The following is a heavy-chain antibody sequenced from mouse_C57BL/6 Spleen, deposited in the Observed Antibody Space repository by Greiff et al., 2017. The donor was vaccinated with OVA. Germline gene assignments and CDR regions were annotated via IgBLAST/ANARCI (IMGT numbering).Heavy chain of an antibody. V-gene: IGHV1-26*01. CDR1: GYTFTDYY. Sequence: EVQLQQSGPELVKPGASVKISCKASGYTFTDYYMNWVKQSHGKSLEWIGDINPNNGGTSYNQKFKGKATLTVDKSSSTAYMELRSLTSEDSAVYYCARAIYGNYEGYPMDYWGKGTSVTVTS. D-gene: IGHD2-1*01. CDR2: INPNNGGT. CDR3: ARAIYGNYEGYPMDY. J-gene: IGHJ4*01.